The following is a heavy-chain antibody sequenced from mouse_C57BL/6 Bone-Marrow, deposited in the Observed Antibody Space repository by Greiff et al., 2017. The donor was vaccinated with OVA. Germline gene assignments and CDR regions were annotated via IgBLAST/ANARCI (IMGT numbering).Heavy chain of an antibody. CDR1: GFTFSSYA. J-gene: IGHJ3*01. CDR2: ISDGGSYT. V-gene: IGHV5-4*03. D-gene: IGHD4-1*01. Sequence: EVKLEESGGGLVKPGGSLKLSCAASGFTFSSYAMSWVRQTPEKRLEWVATISDGGSYTYYPDNVKGRFTISRDNAKNNLYLQMSHLKSEDTAMYYCARTNWDWFAYWGQGTLVTVSA. CDR3: ARTNWDWFAY.